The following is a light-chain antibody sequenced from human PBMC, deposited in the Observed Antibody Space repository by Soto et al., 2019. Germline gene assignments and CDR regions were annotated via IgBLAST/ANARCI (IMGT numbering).Light chain of an antibody. Sequence: EIVLTQSPATLSLSPGERATLSCRASQSVSRSLAWYQQKPGQAPRLLFYDASNRATGIPARFSGSGSGTDFTLTISSLEPEDGAVYDWRQRGGWPRTFGQGTNVEVK. CDR1: QSVSRS. CDR2: DAS. CDR3: RQRGGWPRT. J-gene: IGKJ1*01. V-gene: IGKV3-11*01.